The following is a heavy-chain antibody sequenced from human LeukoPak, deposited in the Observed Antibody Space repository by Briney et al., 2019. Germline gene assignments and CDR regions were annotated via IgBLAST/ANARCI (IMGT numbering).Heavy chain of an antibody. J-gene: IGHJ4*02. CDR1: GDSISNYY. CDR2: IYYSGST. D-gene: IGHD1-26*01. V-gene: IGHV4-59*01. Sequence: SETLSLTCTVSGDSISNYYWNWIRQPPGKGLEWIGYIYYSGSTNYNPSLKSRVTISVDTSKNQFSLKLSSVTAADTAVYFCARWDREGYFDYWGQGTLVTVSS. CDR3: ARWDREGYFDY.